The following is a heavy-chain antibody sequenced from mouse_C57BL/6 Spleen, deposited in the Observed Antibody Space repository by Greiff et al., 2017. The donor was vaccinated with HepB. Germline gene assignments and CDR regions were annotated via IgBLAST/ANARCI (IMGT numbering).Heavy chain of an antibody. V-gene: IGHV2-5*01. J-gene: IGHJ1*03. D-gene: IGHD1-1*01. CDR1: GFSLTSYG. Sequence: QVQLQQSGPGLVQPSQSLSITCTVSGFSLTSYGVHWVRQSPGKGLEWLGVIWRGGSTDYNAAFMSRLSITKDNSKSQVFFKMNSLQADDTAIYYCAKGTTVVGGNWYFDVWGTGTTVTVSS. CDR2: IWRGGST. CDR3: AKGTTVVGGNWYFDV.